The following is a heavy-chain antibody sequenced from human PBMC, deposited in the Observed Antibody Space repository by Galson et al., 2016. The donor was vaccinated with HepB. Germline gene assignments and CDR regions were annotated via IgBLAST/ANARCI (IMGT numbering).Heavy chain of an antibody. CDR3: ARGSVDTGRYYSYYLAV. Sequence: SLRLSCAASGFTFSSYGFHWVRQTPGKGLEWVAVIWYDGSNKYYAGSVKGRFTISRDDSKNTVYLQMNSLRAEDTAVYYCARGSVDTGRYYSYYLAVWGKGTRVTVSS. CDR1: GFTFSSYG. J-gene: IGHJ6*03. V-gene: IGHV3-33*01. D-gene: IGHD3-10*01. CDR2: IWYDGSNK.